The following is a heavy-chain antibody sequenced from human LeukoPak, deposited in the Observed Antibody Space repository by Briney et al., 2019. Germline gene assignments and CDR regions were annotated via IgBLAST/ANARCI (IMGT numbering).Heavy chain of an antibody. V-gene: IGHV3-20*01. CDR1: GFTFDAYG. J-gene: IGHJ6*03. CDR3: ARAVAGNGGYYYYYMDV. Sequence: GGSLRLSCAASGFTFDAYGMSWVRQAPGKGLEWVSGINWNGGTTGYADSVKGRFTISRDNAKNSLYLQMNSLRAEDTALSHCARAVAGNGGYYYYYMDVWGKGTTVTVSS. D-gene: IGHD6-19*01. CDR2: INWNGGTT.